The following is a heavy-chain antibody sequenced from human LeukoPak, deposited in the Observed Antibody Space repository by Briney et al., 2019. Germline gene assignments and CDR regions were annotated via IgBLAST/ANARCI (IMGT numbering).Heavy chain of an antibody. CDR1: GFTFSSYS. CDR3: ARDGLSSTSYDAFDI. CDR2: ISSSSSTI. D-gene: IGHD2-2*01. V-gene: IGHV3-48*01. J-gene: IGHJ3*02. Sequence: GGSLRLSCAASGFTFSSYSMNWVRQAPGKGLEWVSYISSSSSTIYYADSVKGRFTISRDNAKNSLYLQMNSLRAEDTAVYYCARDGLSSTSYDAFDIWGQGTMVTVSS.